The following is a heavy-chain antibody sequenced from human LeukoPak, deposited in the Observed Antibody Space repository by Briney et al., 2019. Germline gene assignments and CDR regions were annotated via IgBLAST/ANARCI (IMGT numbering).Heavy chain of an antibody. V-gene: IGHV3-66*02. CDR1: GFTVSSNY. CDR3: ATGIAARRRYYYYYMDV. J-gene: IGHJ6*03. D-gene: IGHD6-6*01. CDR2: IYSGGST. Sequence: GGSLRLSCAASGFTVSSNYMCWVRQAPGKGLEWVSVIYSGGSTYYADSVKGRFTISRDNSKNTLYLQMNSLRAEDTAVYYCATGIAARRRYYYYYMDVWGKGTTVTVSS.